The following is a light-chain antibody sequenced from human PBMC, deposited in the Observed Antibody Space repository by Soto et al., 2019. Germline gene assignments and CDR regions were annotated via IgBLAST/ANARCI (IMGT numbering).Light chain of an antibody. Sequence: QSALTQPPSVSGSPGQSVTISCTGTSSDVGTYNRVSWYQQPPGTAPKLMIYEVSNRPSGVPDRFSGSKSANTASLTISGLQPEYEADYYCSSYTSTSTVIFGGGTKLTVL. CDR3: SSYTSTSTVI. J-gene: IGLJ2*01. CDR1: SSDVGTYNR. CDR2: EVS. V-gene: IGLV2-18*02.